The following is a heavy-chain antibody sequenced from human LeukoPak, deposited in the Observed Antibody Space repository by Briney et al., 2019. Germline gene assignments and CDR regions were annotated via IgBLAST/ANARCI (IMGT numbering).Heavy chain of an antibody. V-gene: IGHV1-2*02. D-gene: IGHD3-10*01. J-gene: IGHJ5*02. Sequence: ASVKVSCKASGYTFTGYYMHWVRQAPGQGLEWMGWINPNSGGTNYAQKFQGRVTMIRDTSISTAYMELSRLRSDDTAVYYCARGDTYYYGSGSFWSDPWGQGTLVTVSS. CDR1: GYTFTGYY. CDR2: INPNSGGT. CDR3: ARGDTYYYGSGSFWSDP.